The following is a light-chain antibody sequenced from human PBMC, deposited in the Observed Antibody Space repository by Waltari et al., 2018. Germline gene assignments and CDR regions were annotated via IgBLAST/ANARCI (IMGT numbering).Light chain of an antibody. V-gene: IGLV2-23*02. J-gene: IGLJ1*01. CDR1: SSDVGGYNY. CDR3: CSYAGSSTFG. CDR2: DVS. Sequence: QSALTQPASVSGSPGQSITISCTGTSSDVGGYNYVSWYQQHPGKAPKLMIYDVSKRPSGVLNRFSGSKSGNTASLTISGLQAEDEADYYCCSYAGSSTFGFGTGTKVTVL.